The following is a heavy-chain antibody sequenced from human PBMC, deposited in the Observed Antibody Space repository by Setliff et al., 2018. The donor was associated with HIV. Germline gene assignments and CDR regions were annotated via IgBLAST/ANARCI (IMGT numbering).Heavy chain of an antibody. V-gene: IGHV4-4*02. CDR3: ASRVPAARHFDY. CDR2: IYHSGST. J-gene: IGHJ4*02. Sequence: SETLSLTCAVSSGPISSSNWWSWVRQPPGKELEWIGEIYHSGSTNYNPSLKSRVTISLDRFKNQFSLKLTSVTAADTAVYYCASRVPAARHFDYWGQGTLVTVSS. CDR1: SGPISSSNW. D-gene: IGHD2-2*01.